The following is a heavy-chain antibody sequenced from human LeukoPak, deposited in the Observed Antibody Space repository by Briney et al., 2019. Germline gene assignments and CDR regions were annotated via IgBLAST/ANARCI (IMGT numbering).Heavy chain of an antibody. V-gene: IGHV3-7*01. CDR3: ARVEMATLLPIDY. CDR2: IKQGGSEK. CDR1: GFTFSSYW. D-gene: IGHD5-24*01. Sequence: QPGGSLRLSCAASGFTFSSYWMSWVRQAPGKGLEWVANIKQGGSEKYYVDSVKGRFTISRDNAKNSLYLQMNSLRAEDTAVYYCARVEMATLLPIDYWGQGTLVTVSS. J-gene: IGHJ4*02.